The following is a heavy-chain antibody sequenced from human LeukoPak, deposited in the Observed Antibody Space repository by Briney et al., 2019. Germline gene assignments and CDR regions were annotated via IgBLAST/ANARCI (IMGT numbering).Heavy chain of an antibody. CDR1: GFPFSSYA. Sequence: GGSLSLSFAASGFPFSSYAMHWVRPAPGKGVGGVAVISYDGSNKYYADSVKGRFTISRDNSKNTLYLQMNSLRAEDTAVYYCARPNTVAGTPGGMDVWGQGTTVTVSS. D-gene: IGHD6-19*01. CDR3: ARPNTVAGTPGGMDV. J-gene: IGHJ6*02. V-gene: IGHV3-30-3*01. CDR2: ISYDGSNK.